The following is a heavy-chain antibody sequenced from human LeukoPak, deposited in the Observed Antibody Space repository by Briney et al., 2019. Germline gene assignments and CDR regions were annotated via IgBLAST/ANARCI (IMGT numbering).Heavy chain of an antibody. CDR3: ASASWNYHWFDP. CDR1: GYTLTGYY. CDR2: INPNSGGT. V-gene: IGHV1-2*02. Sequence: ASVKVSCKAPGYTLTGYYMHWVRQAPGQGLEWMGWINPNSGGTNYAQKFQGRVTMTRDTSISTAYMELSRLRSDDTAVYYCASASWNYHWFDPWGQGTLVTVSS. D-gene: IGHD1-7*01. J-gene: IGHJ5*02.